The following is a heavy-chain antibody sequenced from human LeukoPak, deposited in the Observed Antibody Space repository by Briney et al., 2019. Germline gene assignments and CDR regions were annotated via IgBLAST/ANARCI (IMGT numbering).Heavy chain of an antibody. Sequence: GESLKISCKGSGYSFTTYWIGWVRQMPGKGLEWMGIIYPGDSDTRYSPSFQGQVTISADKSITTAYLQWSSLKASDTAMYYCARISNYYGSGSHFDYWGQGTLVTVSS. CDR1: GYSFTTYW. J-gene: IGHJ4*02. V-gene: IGHV5-51*01. CDR2: IYPGDSDT. CDR3: ARISNYYGSGSHFDY. D-gene: IGHD3-10*01.